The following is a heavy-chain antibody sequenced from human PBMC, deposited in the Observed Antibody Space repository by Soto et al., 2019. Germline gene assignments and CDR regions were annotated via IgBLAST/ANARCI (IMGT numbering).Heavy chain of an antibody. CDR1: GGTFSTYT. CDR2: IIPIIGII. V-gene: IGHV1-69*08. J-gene: IGHJ5*02. Sequence: QVQLVQSGAEVKKPGSSVKVSCEASGGTFSTYTITWMRQAPGQGLEWMGRIIPIIGIINYAQKFQSRVTISADKFTGTAYMELTGLRSDDTAVYYCAGDPDSHYNDSHASSYPWGQGTLVSVSS. D-gene: IGHD4-4*01. CDR3: AGDPDSHYNDSHASSYP.